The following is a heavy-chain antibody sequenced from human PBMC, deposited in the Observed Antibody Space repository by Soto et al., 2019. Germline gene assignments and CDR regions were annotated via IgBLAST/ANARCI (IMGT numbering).Heavy chain of an antibody. CDR1: VLTCRNDW. J-gene: IGHJ4*02. Sequence: WGSLRLSCSGSVLTCRNDWLSWCRQAPGKGLEWVANINQDGSERYYVDSVRGRFTISRDNVENSLYLQLNSLRPEDTAVYYCAVYGYGVSAAAYWGQGTLVTVSS. D-gene: IGHD4-17*01. CDR2: INQDGSER. V-gene: IGHV3-7*03. CDR3: AVYGYGVSAAAY.